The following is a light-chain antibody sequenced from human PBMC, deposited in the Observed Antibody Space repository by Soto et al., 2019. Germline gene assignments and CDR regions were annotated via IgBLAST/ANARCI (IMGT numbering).Light chain of an antibody. V-gene: IGKV1-17*01. J-gene: IGKJ1*01. CDR2: AAS. CDR1: QAIRNA. Sequence: DIQMTQSPSSLSASVGDRVTITCRASQAIRNALGWYQQQPGKAPKRLINAASNLQTGVPSRFRGSGTETEFPITISSLQTEDISTYYYLQYNSYPWTFGQVTKVDIK. CDR3: LQYNSYPWT.